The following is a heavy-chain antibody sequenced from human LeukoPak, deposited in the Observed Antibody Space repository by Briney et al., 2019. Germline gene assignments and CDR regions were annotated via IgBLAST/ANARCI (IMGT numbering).Heavy chain of an antibody. J-gene: IGHJ6*03. CDR1: GYTFTSYG. CDR2: ISAYNGNT. D-gene: IGHD3-10*01. Sequence: GASVKVSCKASGYTFTSYGISWVRQAPGQGLEWMGWISAYNGNTNYAQKLQGRVTMTTDTSTSTAYMELRSLRSDDTAVYYCARFGFPGYYGSGATYYYYYMDVWGKGTTVTISS. CDR3: ARFGFPGYYGSGATYYYYYMDV. V-gene: IGHV1-18*01.